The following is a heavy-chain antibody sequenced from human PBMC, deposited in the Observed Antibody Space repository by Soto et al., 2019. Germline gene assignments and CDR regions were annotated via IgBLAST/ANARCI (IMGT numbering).Heavy chain of an antibody. J-gene: IGHJ4*02. V-gene: IGHV4-59*11. D-gene: IGHD3-22*01. CDR2: IFYTGTT. Sequence: SLTCNVSGGSISSHYWSWIRQPPGKGLEWIGYIFYTGTTIYNPSLESRVSISVDTSRNQFSLKLSSVSAADTAVYYCARGGGTRGYYPGYLDYWGPGTLGTVSS. CDR1: GGSISSHY. CDR3: ARGGGTRGYYPGYLDY.